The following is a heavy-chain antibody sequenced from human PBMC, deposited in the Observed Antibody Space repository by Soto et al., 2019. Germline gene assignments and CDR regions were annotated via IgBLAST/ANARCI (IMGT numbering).Heavy chain of an antibody. CDR1: GYSFTSYW. CDR3: ARQADIVVVPAAIHGMDV. CDR2: IDPSDSYT. J-gene: IGHJ6*02. V-gene: IGHV5-10-1*01. D-gene: IGHD2-2*02. Sequence: GESLKISCKGSGYSFTSYWISWVRQMPGKGLEWSVRIDPSDSYTNYSPSFQGHVTISADKSISTAYLQWSSLKASDTAMYYCARQADIVVVPAAIHGMDVWGQGTTVTVSS.